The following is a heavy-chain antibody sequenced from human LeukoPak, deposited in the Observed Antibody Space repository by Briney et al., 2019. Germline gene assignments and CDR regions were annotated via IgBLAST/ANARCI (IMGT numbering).Heavy chain of an antibody. CDR1: GYTFTSYD. CDR3: ARGAPGSYCSGGSCPYFDY. CDR2: VNPNSGHT. J-gene: IGHJ4*02. V-gene: IGHV1-8*01. D-gene: IGHD2-15*01. Sequence: ASVKVSCKASGYTFTSYDINWVRQATGQGLEWMGWVNPNSGHTGYAQKFQGRVTMTRNTSISTAYMKLSSLRSEDTAVYYCARGAPGSYCSGGSCPYFDYWGQGTLVSVSS.